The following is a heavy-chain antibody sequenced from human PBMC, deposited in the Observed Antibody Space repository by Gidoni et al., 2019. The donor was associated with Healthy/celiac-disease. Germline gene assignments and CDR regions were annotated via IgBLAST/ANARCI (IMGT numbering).Heavy chain of an antibody. CDR1: GFTFSSNG. Sequence: QVQLVESGGGVVQPGGSLRLTCAASGFTFSSNGMHWVRQAPGKGLGWVAFIRYDGSNKYYADSVKGRFTISRDNSKNTLYLQMNSLSAEDTAVYYCAKVAVEAAAGTYYFVYWGQGTLVTVSS. CDR3: AKVAVEAAAGTYYFVY. V-gene: IGHV3-30*02. CDR2: IRYDGSNK. J-gene: IGHJ4*02. D-gene: IGHD6-13*01.